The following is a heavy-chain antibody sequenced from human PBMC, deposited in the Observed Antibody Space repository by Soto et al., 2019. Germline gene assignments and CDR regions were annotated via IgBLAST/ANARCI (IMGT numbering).Heavy chain of an antibody. CDR2: VYYIGNT. J-gene: IGHJ4*02. Sequence: ETLSLTCTVSGGSISGSPSYWGWIRQPPGKGLEWIGSVYYIGNTYYSPSLKTRVTISVDTSKNQFSLKLTSVTAADTALYYCAGQIYSSSGYYFDYWGQGTLVTVS. V-gene: IGHV4-39*01. D-gene: IGHD6-6*01. CDR3: AGQIYSSSGYYFDY. CDR1: GGSISGSPSY.